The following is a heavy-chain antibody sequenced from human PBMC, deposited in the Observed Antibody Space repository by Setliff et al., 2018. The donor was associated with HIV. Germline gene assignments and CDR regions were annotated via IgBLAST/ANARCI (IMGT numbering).Heavy chain of an antibody. CDR1: GGTFSSYA. CDR2: IIPIFGTA. V-gene: IGHV1-69*13. CDR3: ARGRFLEWLLIGFDS. J-gene: IGHJ4*02. D-gene: IGHD3-3*01. Sequence: GASVKVSCKASGGTFSSYAISWVRQAPGQGLEWMGGIIPIFGTANYAQKFQGRVTITADESTSTAYMELSSLRSEDTAVYYCARGRFLEWLLIGFDSWGQGTLVTVSS.